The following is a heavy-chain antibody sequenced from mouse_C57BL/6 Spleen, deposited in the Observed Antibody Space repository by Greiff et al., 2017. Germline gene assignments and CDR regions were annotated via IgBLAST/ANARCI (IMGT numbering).Heavy chain of an antibody. D-gene: IGHD1-1*02. Sequence: ESGPGLVKPSQSLSLTCSVTGYSITSGYYWNWIRQFPGNKLEWMGYISYDGSNNYNPSLKNRISITRDTSKNQFFLKLNSVTTEDTATYYCARVPYGYWYFDVWGTGTTVTVSS. V-gene: IGHV3-6*01. CDR1: GYSITSGYY. CDR3: ARVPYGYWYFDV. CDR2: ISYDGSN. J-gene: IGHJ1*03.